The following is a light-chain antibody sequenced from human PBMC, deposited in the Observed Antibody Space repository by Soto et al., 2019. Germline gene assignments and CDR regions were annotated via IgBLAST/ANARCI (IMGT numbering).Light chain of an antibody. CDR2: DAS. J-gene: IGKJ1*01. CDR3: QQHDTSLTWT. CDR1: QSVSSY. V-gene: IGKV3-11*01. Sequence: EIVLTQSPATLSLSPGERATLSCRASQSVSSYLAWYQQKPGQAPRLLIFDASNRATGTPARFSGSGSGTDFTLTISSLEPEDFAVYYCQQHDTSLTWTFGQGTKVDIK.